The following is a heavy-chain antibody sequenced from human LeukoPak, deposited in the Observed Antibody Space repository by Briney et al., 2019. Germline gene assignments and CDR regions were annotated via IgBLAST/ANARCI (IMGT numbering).Heavy chain of an antibody. Sequence: SETLSLTCTVSGGSISSYYWSWVRQPPGKGLEGIGYIYYSGSTNYNPSLKSRVTISVDTSKNQFSLKLSSVTAADTAVYYCARQNRGIAAAGTAFDIWGQGTMVTVSS. CDR2: IYYSGST. J-gene: IGHJ3*02. V-gene: IGHV4-59*08. CDR3: ARQNRGIAAAGTAFDI. CDR1: GGSISSYY. D-gene: IGHD6-13*01.